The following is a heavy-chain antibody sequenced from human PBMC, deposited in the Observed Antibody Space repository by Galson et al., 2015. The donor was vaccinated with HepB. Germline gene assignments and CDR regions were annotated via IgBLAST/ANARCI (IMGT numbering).Heavy chain of an antibody. J-gene: IGHJ6*02. Sequence: SVKVSCKASGYNFNVYYIHWVRQAPGQGLEWLGRIDTDSGGTDYAQKFQGRVTMTSDTSLSTAYMELSRLSSDDTALYYCAREYNYGWGSSTSGNYYYAMDVWGQGTTVIVSS. CDR3: AREYNYGWGSSTSGNYYYAMDV. D-gene: IGHD3-16*01. CDR1: GYNFNVYY. CDR2: IDTDSGGT. V-gene: IGHV1-2*06.